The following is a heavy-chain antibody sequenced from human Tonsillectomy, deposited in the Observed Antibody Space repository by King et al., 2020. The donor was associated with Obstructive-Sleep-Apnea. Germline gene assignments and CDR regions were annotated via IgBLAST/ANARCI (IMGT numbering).Heavy chain of an antibody. Sequence: VQLVESGAEVKKPGESLKISCKGSGYSFTSYWIGWVRQMPGKGLEWMGIIYPGDSDTRSSPSFQGQVTISADKSISTAYLQWSSLKASDTAMYYCARPSYYDSSGYLGLDYWGQGTLVTVSS. CDR1: GYSFTSYW. J-gene: IGHJ4*02. V-gene: IGHV5-51*01. CDR2: IYPGDSDT. CDR3: ARPSYYDSSGYLGLDY. D-gene: IGHD3-22*01.